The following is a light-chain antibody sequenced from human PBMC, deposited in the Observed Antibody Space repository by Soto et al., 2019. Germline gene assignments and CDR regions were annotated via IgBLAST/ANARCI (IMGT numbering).Light chain of an antibody. J-gene: IGLJ1*01. CDR1: SSDVGSYNL. CDR3: CLYAVTFYV. CDR2: DGS. V-gene: IGLV2-23*01. Sequence: QSVLTQPASMSGSPGQSITISCTGTSSDVGSYNLVSWYQQFPDKAPKLIIYDGSERPSGVSDRFSGSKSGNTASLTISGLQAEDEADYYCCLYAVTFYVFGTGTKVTVL.